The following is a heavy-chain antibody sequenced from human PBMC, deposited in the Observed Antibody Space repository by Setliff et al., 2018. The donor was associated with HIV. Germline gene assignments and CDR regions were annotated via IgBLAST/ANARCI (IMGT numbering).Heavy chain of an antibody. V-gene: IGHV5-51*01. Sequence: GESLKISCKGSGYSFTSYWIAWLRQMPGKGLEWMGIIYPGDSDTRYSPSFQGQVTISADKSISTAYLQWSSLKASDTAMYYCARHGQYGSGSYYNRPFDFWGQGTLGTVS. D-gene: IGHD3-10*01. CDR1: GYSFTSYW. J-gene: IGHJ4*02. CDR3: ARHGQYGSGSYYNRPFDF. CDR2: IYPGDSDT.